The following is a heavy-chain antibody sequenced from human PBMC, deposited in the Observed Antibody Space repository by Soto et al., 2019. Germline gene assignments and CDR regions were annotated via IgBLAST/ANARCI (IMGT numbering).Heavy chain of an antibody. J-gene: IGHJ4*02. D-gene: IGHD6-19*01. CDR2: INSDGSTT. Sequence: GGSLRLSCAASGFTFSSYWMHWVRQAPGKGLVWVSRINSDGSTTSYADSVKGRFTISRDNAKNTLYLQMNSLRAEDTAVYYCARMAVAGTGIDYWGLGTLVTVSS. CDR1: GFTFSSYW. V-gene: IGHV3-74*01. CDR3: ARMAVAGTGIDY.